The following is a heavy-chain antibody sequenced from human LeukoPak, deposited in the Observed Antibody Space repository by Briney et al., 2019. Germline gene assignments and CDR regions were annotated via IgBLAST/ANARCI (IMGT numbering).Heavy chain of an antibody. D-gene: IGHD6-13*01. Sequence: TGGSLRLSCAASGFTFSSYAMSWVRQAPGKGLEWVSSISGSGGSTFYADSVKGRFTISRDNSKNTLYLQMNSLRAEDTAVYYCARGVYSSSWYYWGQGTLVTVSS. CDR2: ISGSGGST. CDR3: ARGVYSSSWYY. CDR1: GFTFSSYA. V-gene: IGHV3-23*01. J-gene: IGHJ4*02.